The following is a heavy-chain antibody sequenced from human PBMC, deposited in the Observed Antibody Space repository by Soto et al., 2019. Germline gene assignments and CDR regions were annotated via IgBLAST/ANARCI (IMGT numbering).Heavy chain of an antibody. Sequence: ASVKVSCKASGYSFTDYHIHWVRQAPGQGLEWLGRVNPKSGGTSTAQKFQGWVTMTTDTSISTASMELTRLTSDDTAIYYCARGDSTDCSNGVCSFFYNHDMDVWGQGTTVTVSS. J-gene: IGHJ6*02. D-gene: IGHD2-8*01. V-gene: IGHV1-2*04. CDR2: VNPKSGGT. CDR3: ARGDSTDCSNGVCSFFYNHDMDV. CDR1: GYSFTDYH.